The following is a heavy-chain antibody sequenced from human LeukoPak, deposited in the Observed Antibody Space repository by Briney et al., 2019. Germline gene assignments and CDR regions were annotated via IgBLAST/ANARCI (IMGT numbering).Heavy chain of an antibody. J-gene: IGHJ1*01. CDR3: ASHLSVKPVQH. V-gene: IGHV4-34*01. CDR1: GGSFSGYY. CDR2: INHSGST. Sequence: SETLSLTCAVYGGSFSGYYWSWIRQPPGKGLEWIGEINHSGSTNYNPSLKSRVTISVDTSKNQFSLKLSSVTAADTAVYYCASHLSVKPVQHWGRGTLVTVSS.